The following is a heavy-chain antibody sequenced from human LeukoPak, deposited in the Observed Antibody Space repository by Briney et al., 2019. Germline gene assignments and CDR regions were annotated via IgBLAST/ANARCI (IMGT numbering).Heavy chain of an antibody. J-gene: IGHJ6*02. CDR3: ARADCSGGSCYPHYYYGMDV. V-gene: IGHV3-72*01. CDR1: GFTFSDHY. CDR2: TRNKANSYTT. Sequence: GGSLRLSCAASGFTFSDHYMDWVRQAPGKGLEWVGRTRNKANSYTTEYAASVKGRFTISRDDSKNSLYLQMNSLKTEDTAVYYCARADCSGGSCYPHYYYGMDVGGQGTTVTVSS. D-gene: IGHD2-15*01.